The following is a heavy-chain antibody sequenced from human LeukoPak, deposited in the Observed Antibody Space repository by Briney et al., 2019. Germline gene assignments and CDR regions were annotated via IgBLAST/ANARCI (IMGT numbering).Heavy chain of an antibody. CDR1: GFTFSSYW. J-gene: IGHJ4*02. Sequence: GGSLRLSCAASGFTFSSYWMSWVRQAPGKGLEWVANIKQDGSEKYYVDSVKGRFTISRDNAKNSLYLQMNSLRAEDTAVYYCARDRPYYCGSGSRRFDYWGQGTLVTVSS. D-gene: IGHD3-10*01. V-gene: IGHV3-7*01. CDR3: ARDRPYYCGSGSRRFDY. CDR2: IKQDGSEK.